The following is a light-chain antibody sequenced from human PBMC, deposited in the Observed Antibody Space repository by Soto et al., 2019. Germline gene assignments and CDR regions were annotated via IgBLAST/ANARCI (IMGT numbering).Light chain of an antibody. CDR3: AVWDDSLSGVV. V-gene: IGLV1-47*01. CDR1: SSNIGTNY. Sequence: LTQPPSASGTPGQTVTISSSGSSSNIGTNYVFWYQQLPGTAPKLLIYGNNQRPSGVPDRFSGSRSGTSASLAISGLRPEDEADYYCAVWDDSLSGVVFGGGTKLTVL. CDR2: GNN. J-gene: IGLJ3*02.